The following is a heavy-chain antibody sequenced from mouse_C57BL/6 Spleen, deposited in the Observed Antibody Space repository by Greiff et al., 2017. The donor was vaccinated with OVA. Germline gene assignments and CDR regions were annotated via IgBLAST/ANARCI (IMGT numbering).Heavy chain of an antibody. J-gene: IGHJ2*01. D-gene: IGHD1-1*01. CDR2: ISDGGSYT. V-gene: IGHV5-4*03. Sequence: EVKLMESGGGLVKPGGSLKLSCAASGFTFSSYAMSWVRQTPEKRLEWVATISDGGSYTYYPDNVKGRFTISRDNAKNNLYLQMSHLKSEDTAMYYCARGGTTVDYWGQGTTLTVSS. CDR1: GFTFSSYA. CDR3: ARGGTTVDY.